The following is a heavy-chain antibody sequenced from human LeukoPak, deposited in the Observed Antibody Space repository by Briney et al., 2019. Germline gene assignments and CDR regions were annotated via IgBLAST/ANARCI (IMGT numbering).Heavy chain of an antibody. J-gene: IGHJ4*02. V-gene: IGHV3-23*01. CDR2: ISGGDDSA. CDR3: ARDKGGLLWFRELLFYFDY. CDR1: GFSFDSHA. Sequence: GGSLRLSCAASGFSFDSHAMSWVRQAPGKRLEWVSAISGGDDSAFYGDSVKGRFTISRDSSKNTLYLQMNSLRAEDTAVYYCARDKGGLLWFRELLFYFDYWGQGTLVTVSS. D-gene: IGHD3-10*01.